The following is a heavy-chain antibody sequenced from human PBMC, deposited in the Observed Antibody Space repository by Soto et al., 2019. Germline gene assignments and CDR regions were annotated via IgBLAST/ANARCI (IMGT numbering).Heavy chain of an antibody. D-gene: IGHD6-13*01. Sequence: QVQLQESGPGLVKPSETLSLTCTVSGGSISSYYWSWIRQPPGKGLEWIGYIYYSGSTNYNPSLKSRVTISVDTYKNQFCLKLSAVTAADTAVYYCARDEDSSSWYVSNWFDPWGQGTLVTVSS. CDR1: GGSISSYY. J-gene: IGHJ5*02. CDR2: IYYSGST. CDR3: ARDEDSSSWYVSNWFDP. V-gene: IGHV4-59*01.